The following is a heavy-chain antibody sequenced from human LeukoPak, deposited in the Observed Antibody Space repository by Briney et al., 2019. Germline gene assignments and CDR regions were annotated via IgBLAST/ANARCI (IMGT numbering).Heavy chain of an antibody. CDR1: GFTFSSYS. CDR3: ARIVGIPLRYFDWLFGWFDP. V-gene: IGHV3-21*01. J-gene: IGHJ5*02. Sequence: GLSLRLSCAASGFTFSSYSMNWVRQAPGKGLEWVSSISSSSSYIYYADSLKGRFTISRDNAKHSLYLQMKRLRPEDTAVYYCARIVGIPLRYFDWLFGWFDPWGQGTLVTVSS. D-gene: IGHD3-9*01. CDR2: ISSSSSYI.